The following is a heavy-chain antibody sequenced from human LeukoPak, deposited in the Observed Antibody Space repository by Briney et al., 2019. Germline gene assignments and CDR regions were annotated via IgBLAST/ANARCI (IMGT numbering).Heavy chain of an antibody. CDR2: IKQDGSET. V-gene: IGHV3-7*01. CDR1: GFIFSKYW. CDR3: ARVGTVTSGGAFDI. D-gene: IGHD4-17*01. Sequence: GGSLRLSCATSGFIFSKYWMSWVRQAPGKGLEWVANIKQDGSETYYVDSVKGRFTISRDNAKNTLYLQMNSLRAEDTAVYYCARVGTVTSGGAFDIWGQGTMVTVSS. J-gene: IGHJ3*02.